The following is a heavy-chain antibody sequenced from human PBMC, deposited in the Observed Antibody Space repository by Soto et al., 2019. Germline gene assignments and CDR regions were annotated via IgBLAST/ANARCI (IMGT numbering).Heavy chain of an antibody. D-gene: IGHD3-10*01. CDR3: AREGVRGVIEAQSWFDP. CDR1: GGTFSSYT. Sequence: QVQLVQSGAEVKKPGSSVKVSYKASGGTFSSYTISWVRQDPGHGLEWMGRIIPILGIANYAQKFQGRVTMTADNTTRTAYMELRSLRSEDTAVSYCAREGVRGVIEAQSWFDPWGQGTLVTVSS. V-gene: IGHV1-69*08. CDR2: IIPILGIA. J-gene: IGHJ5*02.